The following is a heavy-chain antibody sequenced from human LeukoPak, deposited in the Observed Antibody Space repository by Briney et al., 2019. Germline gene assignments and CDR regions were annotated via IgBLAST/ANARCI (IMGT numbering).Heavy chain of an antibody. Sequence: SETLSLTCTVSGYSISNGYYWGWIRQPPGRGLEWVGSIYHRGSTYYNPSLRSRVTISLDRSKKKFSLKLTSVTAADTAVYFCARGAEYYAIWRGYAGYSDYWGQGISVTVSS. D-gene: IGHD3-3*01. CDR2: IYHRGST. CDR1: GYSISNGYY. J-gene: IGHJ4*02. CDR3: ARGAEYYAIWRGYAGYSDY. V-gene: IGHV4-38-2*02.